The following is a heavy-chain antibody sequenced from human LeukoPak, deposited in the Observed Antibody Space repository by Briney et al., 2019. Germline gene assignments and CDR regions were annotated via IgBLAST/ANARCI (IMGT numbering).Heavy chain of an antibody. CDR1: GFIFSDYY. J-gene: IGHJ4*02. CDR3: ARDLWPEDY. Sequence: GGSLRLSXAASGFIFSDYYMSWVHQAPGKGLEWVANIKQDGSAKYYVDSVKGRFTISRDNAKKSLHLQMNSLRVEDTAIYYCARDLWPEDYWGQGTLVTVSS. V-gene: IGHV3-7*01. CDR2: IKQDGSAK. D-gene: IGHD3-10*01.